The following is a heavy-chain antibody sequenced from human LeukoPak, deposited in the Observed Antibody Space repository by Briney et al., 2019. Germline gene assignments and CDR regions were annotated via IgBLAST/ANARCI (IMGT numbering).Heavy chain of an antibody. CDR2: IKQDGSEK. V-gene: IGHV3-7*01. CDR1: GFTFSSYW. D-gene: IGHD6-19*01. CDR3: AKETSPGYSSGWYGFDY. Sequence: GGSLRLSCAASGFTFSSYWMSWVRQAPGKGLEWVANIKQDGSEKYYADSVKGRFTISRDNSKNTLYLQMNSLRAEDTAVYYCAKETSPGYSSGWYGFDYWGQGTLVTVSS. J-gene: IGHJ4*02.